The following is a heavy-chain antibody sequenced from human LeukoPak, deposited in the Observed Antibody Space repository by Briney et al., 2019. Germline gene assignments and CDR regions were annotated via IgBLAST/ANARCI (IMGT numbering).Heavy chain of an antibody. CDR1: GFTFSSYW. Sequence: GGSLRLSCAASGFTFSSYWMHWVRQAPGKGLVWVSRINSDGSSTSYADSVKGRFTISRDNAKNTLYLQMNSLRAEDTAVYYCARASTAMVLGVDYWGQGTLVTVSS. D-gene: IGHD5-18*01. V-gene: IGHV3-74*01. J-gene: IGHJ4*02. CDR3: ARASTAMVLGVDY. CDR2: INSDGSST.